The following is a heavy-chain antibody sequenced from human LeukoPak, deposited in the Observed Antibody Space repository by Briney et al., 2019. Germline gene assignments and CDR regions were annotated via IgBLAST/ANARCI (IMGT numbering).Heavy chain of an antibody. D-gene: IGHD3-16*01. V-gene: IGHV4-34*01. CDR2: INDSGHG. CDR1: GASFRAYY. Sequence: SETLSLTCAVYGASFRAYYWSWIRQAPGKGLEWIGEINDSGHGRYNASLKSRVTMSADTSKNQLSLKLKSVTAADTAVYYCASSRDLYLDAFTSYWYFDVWGRGSLVTVSS. CDR3: ASSRDLYLDAFTSYWYFDV. J-gene: IGHJ2*01.